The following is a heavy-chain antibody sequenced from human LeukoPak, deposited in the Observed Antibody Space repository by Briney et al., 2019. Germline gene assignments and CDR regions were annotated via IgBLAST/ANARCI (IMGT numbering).Heavy chain of an antibody. CDR2: IYYSGST. CDR3: ARHFAGYSSGWYILG. D-gene: IGHD6-19*01. Sequence: SETLSLTCTVSGGSISSSSYYWGWIRQPPGKGLEWIGSIYYSGSTYYNPSLKSRVTISVDTSKNQFSLKLSSVTAAGTAVYYCARHFAGYSSGWYILGWGQGTLVTVSS. J-gene: IGHJ4*02. CDR1: GGSISSSSYY. V-gene: IGHV4-39*01.